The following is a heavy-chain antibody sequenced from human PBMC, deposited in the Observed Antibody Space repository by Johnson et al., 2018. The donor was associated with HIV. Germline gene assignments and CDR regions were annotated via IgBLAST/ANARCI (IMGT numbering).Heavy chain of an antibody. V-gene: IGHV3-30*03. CDR1: GFTFSNYG. CDR2: ISYDGSKK. D-gene: IGHD2-15*01. Sequence: QVQLVESGGGVVQPGRSLRLSCVASGFTFSNYGMHWVRQAPGKGLEWVAVISYDGSKKYYADSVKGRFTISRDNYKNTLYLQMSSVRPEDTAVYYCARDLAPRPPARLDVFDVWGQGTMVTVSS. J-gene: IGHJ3*01. CDR3: ARDLAPRPPARLDVFDV.